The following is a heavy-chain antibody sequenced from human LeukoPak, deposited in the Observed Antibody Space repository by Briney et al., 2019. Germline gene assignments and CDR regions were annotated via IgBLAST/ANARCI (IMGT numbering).Heavy chain of an antibody. CDR1: GFTFSSYW. J-gene: IGHJ4*02. CDR2: ISSSSSYI. CDR3: ARESGSYYPKYCFDY. D-gene: IGHD1-26*01. V-gene: IGHV3-21*01. Sequence: PGGSLRLSCAASGFTFSSYWMTWVRQAPGKGLEWVSSISSSSSYIYYADSVKGRFTISRDNAKNSLYPQMNSLRAEDTAVYYCARESGSYYPKYCFDYWGQGTLVTVFS.